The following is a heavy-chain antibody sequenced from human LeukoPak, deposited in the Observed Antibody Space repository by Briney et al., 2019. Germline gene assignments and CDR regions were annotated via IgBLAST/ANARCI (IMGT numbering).Heavy chain of an antibody. Sequence: SETLSLTCTVSGGSISSYYWSWIRQPPGKGLEWIGYIYYSGSTNYNPSLKSRVTISVDTSKNQFSLKLSSVTAEDTAVYYCARGSATYYYDSSVLIWGQGTLVTVSS. CDR1: GGSISSYY. CDR3: ARGSATYYYDSSVLI. V-gene: IGHV4-59*12. CDR2: IYYSGST. D-gene: IGHD3-22*01. J-gene: IGHJ4*02.